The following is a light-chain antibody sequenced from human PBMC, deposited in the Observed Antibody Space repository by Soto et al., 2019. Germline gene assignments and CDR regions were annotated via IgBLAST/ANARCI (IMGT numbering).Light chain of an antibody. CDR2: GAS. CDR3: QPYNNWPLT. CDR1: QSISRN. V-gene: IGKV3-15*01. Sequence: DIVLTQSPGTLSMSPGERASLSCRASQSISRNLAWYQQKSGQAPRLLIYGASTRATGIPARFSGSGSGAEFTLTINSLQSEDFAVYYCQPYNNWPLTFGGGTKVDIK. J-gene: IGKJ4*01.